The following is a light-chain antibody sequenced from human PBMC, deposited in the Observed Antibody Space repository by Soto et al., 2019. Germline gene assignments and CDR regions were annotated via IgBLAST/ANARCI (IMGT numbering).Light chain of an antibody. V-gene: IGKV3-11*01. CDR3: QQRPNWPLT. J-gene: IGKJ4*01. CDR2: DAS. CDR1: QSISSH. Sequence: EIVLTQSPATQSLSPGERATLSSRASQSISSHLVWYQQRPGQAPRLLMYDASNRATGIPARFSGSGSGTDFTLTISSLEPEDFAVYYCQQRPNWPLTFGGGTKVEIK.